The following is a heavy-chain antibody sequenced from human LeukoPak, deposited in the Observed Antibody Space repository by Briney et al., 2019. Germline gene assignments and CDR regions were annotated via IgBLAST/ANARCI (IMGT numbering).Heavy chain of an antibody. Sequence: SETLSLTCTVSGGTISSSNYYWGWIRQPPGKGLEWIGSINYSGSTYYNPSLKSRVTISVDTSKNQFSLKLSSATAADTAVYYCARRSTMVRGAFDYWGQGTLVTVSS. CDR2: INYSGST. V-gene: IGHV4-39*01. J-gene: IGHJ4*02. CDR3: ARRSTMVRGAFDY. D-gene: IGHD3-10*01. CDR1: GGTISSSNYY.